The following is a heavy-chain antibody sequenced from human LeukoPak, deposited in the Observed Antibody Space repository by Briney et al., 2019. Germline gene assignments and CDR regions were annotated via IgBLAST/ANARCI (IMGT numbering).Heavy chain of an antibody. Sequence: PGGSLRLSCAASGFTFSSYSMNWVRQAPGKGLEWVSYISSSSTIYYADSVKGRFTISRDNAKNSLYLQMNSLRAEDTAVYYCARDSLSGSYPDYWGQGTLVTVSS. D-gene: IGHD1-26*01. CDR2: ISSSSTI. V-gene: IGHV3-48*01. J-gene: IGHJ4*02. CDR1: GFTFSSYS. CDR3: ARDSLSGSYPDY.